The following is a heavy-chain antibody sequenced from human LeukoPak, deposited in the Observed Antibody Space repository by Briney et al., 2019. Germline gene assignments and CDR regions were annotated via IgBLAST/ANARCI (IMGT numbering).Heavy chain of an antibody. CDR2: IYYSGST. Sequence: PSETLSLTCTVSGGSISSGGYYWSWIRQPPGKGLEWIGSIYYSGSTYYNPSLKSRVTISVDTSKNQFSLKLSSVTAADTAVYYCARIGQWLGSLYYYYGMDVWGQGTTVTVSS. D-gene: IGHD6-19*01. V-gene: IGHV4-39*07. J-gene: IGHJ6*02. CDR1: GGSISSGGYY. CDR3: ARIGQWLGSLYYYYGMDV.